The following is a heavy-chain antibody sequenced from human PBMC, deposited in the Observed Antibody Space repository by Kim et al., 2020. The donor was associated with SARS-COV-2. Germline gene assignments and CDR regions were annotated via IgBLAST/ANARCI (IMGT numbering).Heavy chain of an antibody. CDR3: ARGYGWDGTTFDY. Sequence: YHPSLKSRVTISVDTSEKQFALKLSSVTAADTAVYYCARGYGWDGTTFDYWGQGTLVTVSS. D-gene: IGHD1-7*01. V-gene: IGHV4-34*01. J-gene: IGHJ4*02.